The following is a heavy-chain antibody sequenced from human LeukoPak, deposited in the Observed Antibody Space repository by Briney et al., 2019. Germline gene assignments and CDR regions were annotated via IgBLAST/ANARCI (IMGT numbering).Heavy chain of an antibody. J-gene: IGHJ4*02. CDR2: IIPILGIA. CDR1: GGTFSSYA. CDR3: ARDGGRLCSSLRCHPSGY. D-gene: IGHD2-15*01. V-gene: IGHV1-69*04. Sequence: ASVKVSCKASGGTFSSYAISWVRQAPGQGLEWMGRIIPILGIANYAQKFQGRVTITADKSTSTAYMELRSLRSDDTAVYYCARDGGRLCSSLRCHPSGYWGQGTLVTVSS.